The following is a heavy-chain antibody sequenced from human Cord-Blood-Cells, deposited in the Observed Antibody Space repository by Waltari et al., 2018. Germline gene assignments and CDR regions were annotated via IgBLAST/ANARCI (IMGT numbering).Heavy chain of an antibody. CDR3: ARGGGNGSGWYGLDY. J-gene: IGHJ4*02. V-gene: IGHV4-34*01. CDR1: GGSFSGYY. CDR2: IDHSGST. Sequence: QVQLQQWGAGLLKPSETLSLTCAVYGGSFSGYYWSWIRQPPGKGLEWIGEIDHSGSTNYNPALKRRVTISVDTSKNQFSLKLSSVTAADTAVYYCARGGGNGSGWYGLDYWGQGTLVTVSS. D-gene: IGHD6-19*01.